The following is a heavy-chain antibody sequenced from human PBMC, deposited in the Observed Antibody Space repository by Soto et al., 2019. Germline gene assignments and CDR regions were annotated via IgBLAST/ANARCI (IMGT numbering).Heavy chain of an antibody. CDR1: GGSISSSSYY. CDR3: ARGPRYYYDSSGYYYPFDY. CDR2: IYYSGST. J-gene: IGHJ4*02. V-gene: IGHV4-39*01. D-gene: IGHD3-22*01. Sequence: LSLTCTVSGGSISSSSYYWGWIRQPPGKGLEWIGSIYYSGSTYYNPSLKSRVTISVDTSKNQFSLKLSSVTAADTAVYYCARGPRYYYDSSGYYYPFDYWGQ.